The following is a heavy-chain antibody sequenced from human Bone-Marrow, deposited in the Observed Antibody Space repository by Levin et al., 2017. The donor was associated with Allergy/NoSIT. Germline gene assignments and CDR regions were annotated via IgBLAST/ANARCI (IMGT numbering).Heavy chain of an antibody. CDR2: IIPIVDII. Sequence: VASVKVSCKASGISLRTSSISWLRQAPGQGVEWMGRIIPIVDIINVEKQFQGRVTISADKSTNTFYMEMSSLRSDDTAVYYCARAARRPGSTSFFYFESWGQGTLVSVSS. CDR1: GISLRTSS. J-gene: IGHJ4*02. CDR3: ARAARRPGSTSFFYFES. D-gene: IGHD1-1*01. V-gene: IGHV1-69*02.